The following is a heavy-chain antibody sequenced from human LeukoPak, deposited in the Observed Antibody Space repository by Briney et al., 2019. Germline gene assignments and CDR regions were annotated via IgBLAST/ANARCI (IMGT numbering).Heavy chain of an antibody. J-gene: IGHJ6*03. CDR1: GYTFTSYY. Sequence: VASVKVSCKASGYTFTSYYMHWIRQAPGQGFEWMGIINPRGGGTSYAQKFQGRVTMTRNTSISTAYMELSSLRSEDTAVYYCATGVFEDFWSAYLAYKRPYYYYMDVWGKGTTVTVSS. V-gene: IGHV1-46*01. D-gene: IGHD3-3*01. CDR3: ATGVFEDFWSAYLAYKRPYYYYMDV. CDR2: INPRGGGT.